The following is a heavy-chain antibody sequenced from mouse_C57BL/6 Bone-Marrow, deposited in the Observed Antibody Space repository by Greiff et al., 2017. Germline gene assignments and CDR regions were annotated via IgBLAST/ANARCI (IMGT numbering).Heavy chain of an antibody. CDR3: ARIYYDYDATLYYYAMDY. Sequence: EVQLQQSGPELVKPGASVKMSCKASGYTFTDYNMHWVKQSHGKSLEWIGYINPNNGGTSYNQKFKGKATLTVNKSSSTAYMELRSLTSEDSAVYYCARIYYDYDATLYYYAMDYWGQGTSVTVSS. CDR2: INPNNGGT. CDR1: GYTFTDYN. J-gene: IGHJ4*01. V-gene: IGHV1-22*01. D-gene: IGHD2-4*01.